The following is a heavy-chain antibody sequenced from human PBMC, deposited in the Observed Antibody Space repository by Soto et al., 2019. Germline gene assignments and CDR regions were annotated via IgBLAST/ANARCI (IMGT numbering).Heavy chain of an antibody. CDR3: ARRAGGATIRTITMVRGDHGDV. CDR2: IYYSGST. D-gene: IGHD3-10*01. CDR1: GGSISSGDYY. J-gene: IGHJ6*02. Sequence: QVQLQESGPGLVKPSQTLSLTCTVSGGSISSGDYYWSWIRQPPGKGLEWIGYIYYSGSTYYNPSLKSRVTISVDTSKNQFSLKLSSVTAADTAVYYCARRAGGATIRTITMVRGDHGDVWGQGTTVTVSS. V-gene: IGHV4-30-4*01.